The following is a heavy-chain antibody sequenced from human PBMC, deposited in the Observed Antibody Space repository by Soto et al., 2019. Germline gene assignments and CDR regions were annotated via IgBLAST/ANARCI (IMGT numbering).Heavy chain of an antibody. CDR1: GYTFTSYY. CDR2: INPSGGST. Sequence: ASVKVSCKASGYTFTSYYMHWVRQAPGQGLEWMGIINPSGGSTSYAQKFQGRVTMTRDTSTSTVYMELSSLRSEDTAVYYCARDGRGNIVATIPDHDAFDIWGQGTMVTVS. D-gene: IGHD5-12*01. J-gene: IGHJ3*02. V-gene: IGHV1-46*01. CDR3: ARDGRGNIVATIPDHDAFDI.